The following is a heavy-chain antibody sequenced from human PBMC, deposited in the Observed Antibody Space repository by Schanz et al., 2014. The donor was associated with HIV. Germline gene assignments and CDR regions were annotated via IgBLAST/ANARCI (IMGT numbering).Heavy chain of an antibody. CDR1: GFTFSSFG. D-gene: IGHD6-6*01. CDR3: AKGYTSSSVFNL. J-gene: IGHJ2*01. V-gene: IGHV3-33*08. CDR2: IWYDGSNQ. Sequence: VHLLESGGGLVQPGRSLRLSCAASGFTFSSFGMHWVRQAPGKGLEWVALIWYDGSNQYYADSVKGRFTISRDNFKNTLDLQMDSLRPDDTAVYYCAKGYTSSSVFNLWGRGTLVTVSS.